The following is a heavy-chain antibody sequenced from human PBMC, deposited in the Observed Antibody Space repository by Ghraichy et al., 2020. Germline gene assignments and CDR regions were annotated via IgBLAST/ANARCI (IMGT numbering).Heavy chain of an antibody. CDR1: GFTFSTYA. J-gene: IGHJ4*02. D-gene: IGHD3-16*01. V-gene: IGHV3-30-3*01. CDR3: ARDPTYNTNTFGGVFDS. Sequence: GGSLRLSCAASGFTFSTYALHWVRQAPGKGLEWVAVISHDGTNKYYADSVKGRFTISRDNSKNTLYLEMSSLRVEDTAVYYCARDPTYNTNTFGGVFDSWGQGTLVTVSS. CDR2: ISHDGTNK.